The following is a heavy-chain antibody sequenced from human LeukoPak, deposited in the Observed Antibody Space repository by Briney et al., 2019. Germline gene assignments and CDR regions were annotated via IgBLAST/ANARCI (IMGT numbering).Heavy chain of an antibody. CDR2: INHSGST. D-gene: IGHD3-22*01. CDR3: ARGITMIVVVRYYFDY. Sequence: SETLSLTCAVYGGSFSGYYWSWIRQPPGKGLEWIGEINHSGSTNYNPSLKSRVTISVDTSKNQFSLKLSSVTAADTAVYYCARGITMIVVVRYYFDYWGQGTLVTVSS. V-gene: IGHV4-34*01. J-gene: IGHJ4*02. CDR1: GGSFSGYY.